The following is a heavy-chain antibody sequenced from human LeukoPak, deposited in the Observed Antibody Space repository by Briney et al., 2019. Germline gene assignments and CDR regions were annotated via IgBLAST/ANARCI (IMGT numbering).Heavy chain of an antibody. CDR3: ARYSRPADILVFTYYYMDV. Sequence: PGGSLRLSCAASGFTFSSYSMNWVRQAPGKGLEWVSSISSSSYIYYADSVKGRFTISRDNAKNSLYLQMNSLRAEDTAVYYCARYSRPADILVFTYYYMDVWGKGTTVTISS. D-gene: IGHD3-22*01. CDR1: GFTFSSYS. J-gene: IGHJ6*03. V-gene: IGHV3-21*01. CDR2: ISSSSYI.